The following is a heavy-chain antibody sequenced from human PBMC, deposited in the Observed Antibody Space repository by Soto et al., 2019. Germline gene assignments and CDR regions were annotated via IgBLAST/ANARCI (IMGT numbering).Heavy chain of an antibody. V-gene: IGHV1-46*01. J-gene: IGHJ4*01. CDR3: ARGGHVVVVTAALDC. Sequence: QVQLMQSGAEVKKPGASVKVSCKASGDTFTEYYIHWVRQAPGQGLEWMGTVNPSGGHTTYAQHFLGRVTRTRDTSTSTLYMELTSRTSAATAVYYCARGGHVVVVTAALDCWAHGTLVTVSS. D-gene: IGHD2-21*02. CDR1: GDTFTEYY. CDR2: VNPSGGHT.